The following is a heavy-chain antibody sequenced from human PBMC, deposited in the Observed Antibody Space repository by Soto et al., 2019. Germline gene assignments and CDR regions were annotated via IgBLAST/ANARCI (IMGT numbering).Heavy chain of an antibody. CDR3: ARVLPPFAP. J-gene: IGHJ5*02. V-gene: IGHV1-18*01. CDR1: GYTFTSYG. CDR2: INAYNGNT. Sequence: QVQLVQSGAEVKKPGASVKVSCKASGYTFTSYGISWVRQAPGQGLEWMGWINAYNGNTNYAQKLQDRVTMTTDTSTTTPYMVLGSMTSPATAVYCWARVLPPFAPWGQGTLVT.